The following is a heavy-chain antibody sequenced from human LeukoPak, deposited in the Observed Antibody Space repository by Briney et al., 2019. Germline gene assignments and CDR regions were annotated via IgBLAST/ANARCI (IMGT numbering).Heavy chain of an antibody. CDR2: INPSGGTT. CDR3: ASLAGTVLDDAFDI. CDR1: GYTFTGYF. Sequence: SVKVSCKASGYTFTGYFIDWVRQAPGQGLEWMGIINPSGGTTSYAQKFQGRVTMTRDTSTSTVYMELSSLRSEDTAVYYCASLAGTVLDDAFDIWDQGAMVTVSS. D-gene: IGHD6-19*01. J-gene: IGHJ3*02. V-gene: IGHV1-46*01.